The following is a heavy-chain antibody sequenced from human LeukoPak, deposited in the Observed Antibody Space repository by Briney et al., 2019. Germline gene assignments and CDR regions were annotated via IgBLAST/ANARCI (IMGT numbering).Heavy chain of an antibody. Sequence: PGGSLRLSCTASGFTFSGSAMHWVRQASGKGLEWVGHIRVKANNYATAYAASAKGRFTISRDDSKNTAYLQMNSLKTEDTAVYYCTRLGSAWHFDPWGQGALVTASS. CDR2: IRVKANNYAT. D-gene: IGHD6-19*01. CDR3: TRLGSAWHFDP. J-gene: IGHJ5*02. V-gene: IGHV3-73*01. CDR1: GFTFSGSA.